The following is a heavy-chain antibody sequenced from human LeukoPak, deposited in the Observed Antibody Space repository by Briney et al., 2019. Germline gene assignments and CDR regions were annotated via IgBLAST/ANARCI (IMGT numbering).Heavy chain of an antibody. J-gene: IGHJ4*02. CDR3: VKERSRTGYFDY. Sequence: GRSLRLSCAVSGFTFEDYAMHWVRQAPGKGLDWVAAISWNSGSINYADSVKGRFTTSRDNAKNSLYLQMNSLRAEDTAFYYCVKERSRTGYFDYWGQGTLVTVSS. V-gene: IGHV3-9*01. CDR1: GFTFEDYA. D-gene: IGHD2-2*01. CDR2: ISWNSGSI.